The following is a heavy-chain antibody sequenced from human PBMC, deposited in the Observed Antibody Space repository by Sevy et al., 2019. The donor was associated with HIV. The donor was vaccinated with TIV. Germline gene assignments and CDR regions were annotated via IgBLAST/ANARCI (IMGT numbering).Heavy chain of an antibody. CDR2: ISSSSSTI. D-gene: IGHD2-15*01. J-gene: IGHJ6*02. CDR3: ARDTNGVVVVAATPENYYHGMDV. V-gene: IGHV3-48*01. CDR1: GFTFSSYS. Sequence: GGSLRLSCAASGFTFSSYSMNWVRQAPGKGLEWVSYISSSSSTIYYADSVKGRFTISRDNAKNSLYLQMNSLRAEDTAVYYCARDTNGVVVVAATPENYYHGMDVWGQGTTVTVSS.